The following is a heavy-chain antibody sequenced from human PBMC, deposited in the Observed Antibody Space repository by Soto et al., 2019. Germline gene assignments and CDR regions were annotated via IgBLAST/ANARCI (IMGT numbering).Heavy chain of an antibody. J-gene: IGHJ6*02. CDR2: IYSGGST. Sequence: GGSLRLSCAASGFTVSSNYMSWVRQAPGKGLEWVSVIYSGGSTYYAGSVKGRFTISRDNSKNTLYLQMNSLRAEDTAVYYCAREYSSSYYYGMDVWGQGTTVTVSS. D-gene: IGHD3-22*01. CDR1: GFTVSSNY. CDR3: AREYSSSYYYGMDV. V-gene: IGHV3-53*01.